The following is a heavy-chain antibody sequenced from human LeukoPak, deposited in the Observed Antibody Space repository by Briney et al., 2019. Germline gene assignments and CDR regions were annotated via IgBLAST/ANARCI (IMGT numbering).Heavy chain of an antibody. V-gene: IGHV4-39*01. CDR2: IYYSGST. Sequence: PSETLSLTCTVSGGSISSSSYSWGWIRQPPGKGLEWIGNIYYSGSTYYNPSLKSRVTISVDTSKNQFSLKLSSVTAADTAVYYCARLSGSPDSWGQGTLVTVSS. CDR3: ARLSGSPDS. D-gene: IGHD1-26*01. J-gene: IGHJ4*02. CDR1: GGSISSSSYS.